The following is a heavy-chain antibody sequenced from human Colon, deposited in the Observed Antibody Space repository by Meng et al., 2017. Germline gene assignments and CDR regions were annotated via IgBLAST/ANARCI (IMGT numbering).Heavy chain of an antibody. D-gene: IGHD2-8*01. Sequence: QVQLVESGGGVVQPAGTLRLSCAASGFNFSKYGMHWVRQTPGKGLEWVAVIWNDGTTKYYRDSVKDRYTISRDDSKNTLYLQMDNLSPEDTAVYYCARHVHYWGQGTLVTVSS. CDR2: IWNDGTTK. V-gene: IGHV3-33*01. J-gene: IGHJ4*02. CDR3: ARHVHY. CDR1: GFNFSKYG.